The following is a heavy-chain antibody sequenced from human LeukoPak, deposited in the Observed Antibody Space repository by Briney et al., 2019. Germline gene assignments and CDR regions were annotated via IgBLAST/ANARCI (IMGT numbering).Heavy chain of an antibody. V-gene: IGHV3-23*01. CDR2: ISGSVGST. J-gene: IGHJ4*02. CDR1: GFTFSIYA. CDR3: AKDLLIPIAARRGERRPGEDY. D-gene: IGHD6-6*01. Sequence: GGSLRLSCAASGFTFSIYAMSWGLQAPGKGLEWVSAISGSVGSTYYADSVKVRFTIFRDNSKNTWYRQMNSLRAEDKAVYYCAKDLLIPIAARRGERRPGEDYWGQGTLVTVSS.